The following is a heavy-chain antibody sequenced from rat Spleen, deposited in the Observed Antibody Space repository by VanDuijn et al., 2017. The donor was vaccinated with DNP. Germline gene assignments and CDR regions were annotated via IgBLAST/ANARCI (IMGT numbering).Heavy chain of an antibody. J-gene: IGHJ2*01. CDR2: ISYDGSST. Sequence: EVQLVESGGGLVRPGRSLKLSCAASGFAFSDYYMAWVRQAPARGLEWVATISYDGSSTYYRDSVKGRFTISRDNAKSTLYLQMDSLRSEDTATYYCARPDYWGQGVMVTVSS. CDR3: ARPDY. CDR1: GFAFSDYY. V-gene: IGHV5-7*01.